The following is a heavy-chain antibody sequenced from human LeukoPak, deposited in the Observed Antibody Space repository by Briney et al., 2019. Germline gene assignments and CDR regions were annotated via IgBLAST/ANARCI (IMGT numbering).Heavy chain of an antibody. D-gene: IGHD4-11*01. CDR2: IWYDGSNK. CDR3: ARVSDYSNYFDY. V-gene: IGHV3-33*01. CDR1: GFSFSSNG. Sequence: GGSLRLSCAASGFSFSSNGMHWVRQAPGKGLEWVAVIWYDGSNKYYADSVKGRFTISRDNSKNTLYLQMNSLRAEDTAVYYCARVSDYSNYFDYWGQGTLVNVSS. J-gene: IGHJ4*02.